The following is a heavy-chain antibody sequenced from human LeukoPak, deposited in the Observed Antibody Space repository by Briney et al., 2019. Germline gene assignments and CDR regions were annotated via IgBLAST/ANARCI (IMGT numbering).Heavy chain of an antibody. Sequence: GSLRLSCAASGFTFSRYWMHWVRQAPGKGLVWVSRINSDGSSTNYADSVKGRFTISRDNAKNTLYLQMNSLRAEDTAVYYCAREVGSSGWYDAFDIWGQGTMVTVSS. CDR1: GFTFSRYW. V-gene: IGHV3-74*01. J-gene: IGHJ3*02. CDR3: AREVGSSGWYDAFDI. D-gene: IGHD6-19*01. CDR2: INSDGSST.